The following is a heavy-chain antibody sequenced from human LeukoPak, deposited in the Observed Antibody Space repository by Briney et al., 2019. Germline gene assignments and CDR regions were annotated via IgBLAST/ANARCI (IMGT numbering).Heavy chain of an antibody. Sequence: PSETLSLTCTVSGGSISSSAYYWDWIRQPPGKGLEWIGNIHYSGNTYYVPSLRGRVTMSVDTSKNQFSLKLSSVTAADTAVYYCARHPAQNNRFDSWGLGILVTFSS. J-gene: IGHJ5*01. CDR3: ARHPAQNNRFDS. CDR1: GGSISSSAYY. V-gene: IGHV4-39*01. D-gene: IGHD2-2*01. CDR2: IHYSGNT.